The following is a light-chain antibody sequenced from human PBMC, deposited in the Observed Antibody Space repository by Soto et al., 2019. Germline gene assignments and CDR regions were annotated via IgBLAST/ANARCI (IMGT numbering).Light chain of an antibody. CDR3: QQYHDWPPLT. J-gene: IGKJ4*01. Sequence: IVLPQSPATLSVSPGERASLSCRASQSIANNLAWYQQRPGQAPRLLIHGASTRATGIPARFSGSRSGTEFTLTISSLQSEDSAVYYCQQYHDWPPLTFGGGTKVDIK. CDR2: GAS. CDR1: QSIANN. V-gene: IGKV3-15*01.